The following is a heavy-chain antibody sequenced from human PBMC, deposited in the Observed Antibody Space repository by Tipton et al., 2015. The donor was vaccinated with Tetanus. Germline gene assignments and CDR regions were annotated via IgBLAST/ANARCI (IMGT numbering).Heavy chain of an antibody. CDR2: IYPGDSDT. CDR3: ARAHCTDGVCNFDF. Sequence: QLVQSGGEVKKPGESLKISCKGSGYIFNNYWIGWVRQKPGKGLEWMGIIYPGDSDTRYSPSFQGQVTISVDKSINTAYLQWSSLKASDTSMFYCARAHCTDGVCNFDFWGQGALLTVAS. J-gene: IGHJ4*02. V-gene: IGHV5-51*01. D-gene: IGHD2-8*01. CDR1: GYIFNNYW.